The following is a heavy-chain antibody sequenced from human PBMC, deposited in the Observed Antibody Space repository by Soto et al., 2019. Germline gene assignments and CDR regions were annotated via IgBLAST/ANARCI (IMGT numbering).Heavy chain of an antibody. V-gene: IGHV1-69*01. D-gene: IGHD2-21*01. CDR3: ATYPRPYNWIDI. J-gene: IGHJ5*02. CDR1: GGARTSYP. Sequence: QVRLEQSGPEVKKPGSSVRVSCQASGGARTSYPIHWVRQAPGQGLEWMGVIDPMFDTSNLAESFKARLTLTADVSTKTVDMDLTGLRSDDTAVYFCATYPRPYNWIDIWGQGTLLTVSS. CDR2: IDPMFDTS.